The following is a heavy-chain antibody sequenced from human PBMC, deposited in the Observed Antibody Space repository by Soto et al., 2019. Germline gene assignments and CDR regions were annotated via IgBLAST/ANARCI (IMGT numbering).Heavy chain of an antibody. D-gene: IGHD3-22*01. J-gene: IGHJ4*02. Sequence: GGSLRLSCSASGFTFSSYDMHWVRQGPGKGLEWVSAIGTAGDTNYAGSVKGRFTISRENAKNSLYLQMNSLRAGDTAIYFCARAIGPTIFDYWGQGPLVTVSS. CDR3: ARAIGPTIFDY. CDR2: IGTAGDT. V-gene: IGHV3-13*04. CDR1: GFTFSSYD.